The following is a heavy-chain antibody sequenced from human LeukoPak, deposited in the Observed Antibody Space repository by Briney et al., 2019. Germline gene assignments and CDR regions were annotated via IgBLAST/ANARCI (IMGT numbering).Heavy chain of an antibody. CDR3: ARDRLGLLTDIVVVPAAIRAFDI. CDR1: GFTLGDYA. Sequence: GGSLRLSCAASGFTLGDYAMHWVRHAPGKGLEGGSGISWNSGSINYADSVKGRFTISRDNAKNYLYLQMNSLRAEDTAVYCCARDRLGLLTDIVVVPAAIRAFDIWGQGTMVTVSS. CDR2: ISWNSGSI. D-gene: IGHD2-2*02. J-gene: IGHJ3*02. V-gene: IGHV3-9*01.